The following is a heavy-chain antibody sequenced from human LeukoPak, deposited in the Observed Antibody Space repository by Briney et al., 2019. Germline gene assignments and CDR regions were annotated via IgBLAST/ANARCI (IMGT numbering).Heavy chain of an antibody. D-gene: IGHD3-10*01. CDR2: IIPMFGTA. J-gene: IGHJ6*02. Sequence: SVKVSCKASGGTFSSYAISWVRQAPGQGLEWMGGIIPMFGTANYAQKFQGRVTITADESTSTAYMELSSLRSEDTAVYYCASTVRFTMVRGVIYYYFGMDVWGQGTTVTVSS. CDR3: ASTVRFTMVRGVIYYYFGMDV. V-gene: IGHV1-69*13. CDR1: GGTFSSYA.